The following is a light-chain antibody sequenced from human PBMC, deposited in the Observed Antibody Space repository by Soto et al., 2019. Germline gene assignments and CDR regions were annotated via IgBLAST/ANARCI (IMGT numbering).Light chain of an antibody. CDR3: QQYNSYPIT. V-gene: IGKV1-5*01. J-gene: IGKJ5*01. Sequence: DNQMTQSPSTLSASVGDRVTITCRASRRVDLLLAWYQQKPGKAPKLLIYDASSLQSGVPSRFSGSGSGTELTLTISSLQPDDFGTYSCQQYNSYPITFGQGTDWRL. CDR2: DAS. CDR1: RRVDLL.